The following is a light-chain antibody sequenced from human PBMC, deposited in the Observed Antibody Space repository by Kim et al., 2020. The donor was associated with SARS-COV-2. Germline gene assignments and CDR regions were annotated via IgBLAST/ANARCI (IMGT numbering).Light chain of an antibody. CDR2: EGS. V-gene: IGKV3-11*01. Sequence: STGDSATLPGRASQSFGSYFARDQQKPGPAPRLLNLEGSNRATGIPARFRGSGVGKNFNPTNRNLEPEDFAGVYCQRRSSWPLTFGGGTKVDIK. CDR1: QSFGSY. J-gene: IGKJ4*01. CDR3: QRRSSWPLT.